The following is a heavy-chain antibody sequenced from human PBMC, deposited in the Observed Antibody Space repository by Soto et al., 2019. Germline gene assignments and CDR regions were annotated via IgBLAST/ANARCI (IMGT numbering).Heavy chain of an antibody. J-gene: IGHJ6*03. D-gene: IGHD4-4*01. CDR3: AREATVTTRHYYYYMDV. V-gene: IGHV6-1*01. CDR2: TYYRSKWYN. CDR1: GDSVSSNSAA. Sequence: SQTLSLTCAISGDSVSSNSAAWTWIRQSPSRGLEWLGRTYYRSKWYNDYAVSVKSRITINPDTSKNQFSLQLNSVTPEDTAVYYCAREATVTTRHYYYYMDVWGKGTTVTVSS.